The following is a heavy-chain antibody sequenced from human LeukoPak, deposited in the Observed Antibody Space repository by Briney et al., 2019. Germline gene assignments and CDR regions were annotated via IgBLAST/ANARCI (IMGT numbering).Heavy chain of an antibody. V-gene: IGHV4-59*01. CDR1: TDSTNTYY. D-gene: IGHD2-15*01. J-gene: IGHJ4*02. Sequence: SETLSLTCSVSTDSTNTYYWXXXRXSPGXXXXXXGXXXXXXSTDYXPXFXXXVTXXXXMSKKEFSLKLTSVTVADTAMYYCVRLRWELLAPYFDHWGQGAFVIVSS. CDR2: XXXXXST. CDR3: VRLRWELLAPYFDH.